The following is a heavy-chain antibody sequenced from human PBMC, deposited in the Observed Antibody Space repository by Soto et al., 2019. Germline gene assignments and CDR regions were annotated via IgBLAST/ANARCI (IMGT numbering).Heavy chain of an antibody. D-gene: IGHD6-6*01. CDR1: GFTFSSYA. V-gene: IGHV3-23*01. Sequence: GGSLRLSCAASGFTFSSYAMSWVRQAPGKGLEWVSAISGSGGSTYYADSVRGRFTISRDNARNTVFLHLNSLRAEDTAVYYCARDNDGAQFASSYNALWGQGTLVTVSS. J-gene: IGHJ4*02. CDR3: ARDNDGAQFASSYNAL. CDR2: ISGSGGST.